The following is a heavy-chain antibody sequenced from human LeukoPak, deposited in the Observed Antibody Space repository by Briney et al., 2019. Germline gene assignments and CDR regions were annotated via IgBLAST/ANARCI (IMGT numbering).Heavy chain of an antibody. CDR1: GFTFTTFG. D-gene: IGHD1/OR15-1a*01. Sequence: GRSLRLSCAASGFTFTTFGIHWVRQAPGKGLEWVAAISPHGDIEYYTDSAKGRFTISRDNPKNMIYLQMNSLRGEDSAVYYCAKINNNDDYWGQGNLVTVSS. V-gene: IGHV3-30*18. CDR3: AKINNNDDY. J-gene: IGHJ4*02. CDR2: ISPHGDIE.